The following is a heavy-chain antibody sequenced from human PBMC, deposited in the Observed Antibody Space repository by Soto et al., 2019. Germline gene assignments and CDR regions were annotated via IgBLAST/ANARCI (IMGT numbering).Heavy chain of an antibody. J-gene: IGHJ6*02. D-gene: IGHD3-3*01. CDR1: GFTFSTYA. CDR2: ISSSGDAT. V-gene: IGHV3-23*01. Sequence: GGSVRLSCAASGFTFSTYAMTWVRQAPGKGLEWVSIISSSGDATYYLDSVKGRFTISRDNSRNTLNLQMNSLRAEDTAVYYCAKNGDFWSWGMDVWGQGTTVTVSS. CDR3: AKNGDFWSWGMDV.